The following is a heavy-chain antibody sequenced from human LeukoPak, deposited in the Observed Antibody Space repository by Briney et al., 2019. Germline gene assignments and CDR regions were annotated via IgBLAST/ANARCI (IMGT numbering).Heavy chain of an antibody. J-gene: IGHJ4*02. D-gene: IGHD3-10*01. Sequence: ASVKVSCKASGYTFTGYYMHWVRQAPGQGLEWMGRINPNSGGTNYAQKFQGRVTMTRDTPISTAYMELSRLRSDDTAVYYCARGTMVRGVPRDYWGQGTLVTVSS. CDR1: GYTFTGYY. V-gene: IGHV1-2*06. CDR3: ARGTMVRGVPRDY. CDR2: INPNSGGT.